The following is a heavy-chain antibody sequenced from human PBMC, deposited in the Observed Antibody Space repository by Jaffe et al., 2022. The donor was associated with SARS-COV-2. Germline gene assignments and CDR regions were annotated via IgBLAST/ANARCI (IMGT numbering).Heavy chain of an antibody. Sequence: QVQLVESGGGVVQPGRSLRLSCAASGFTFSSYAMHWVRQAPGKGLEWVAGISHDGSNEFYADSVKGRFTISRDTSKNTLFLQMNSLRAEDTAVYYCARDVTSGMVARRLQPAIDYWGQGTLVTVSS. V-gene: IGHV3-30*04. CDR3: ARDVTSGMVARRLQPAIDY. D-gene: IGHD1-26*01. J-gene: IGHJ4*02. CDR1: GFTFSSYA. CDR2: ISHDGSNE.